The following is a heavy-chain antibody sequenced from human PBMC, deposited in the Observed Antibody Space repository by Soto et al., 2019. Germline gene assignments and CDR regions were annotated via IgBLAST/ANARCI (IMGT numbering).Heavy chain of an antibody. CDR1: GFTFSTHA. Sequence: QVQLVESGGGVVQPGRSLRLSCAASGFTFSTHAMHWVRQAPGKGLECVAIVSFDGGNKYYADCVKGGFTLCRDNSKNTLCLQMSGLTPEDTAFYYCARDQTGITTAGGGRIDRWGQGTLVTVSS. D-gene: IGHD6-13*01. CDR3: ARDQTGITTAGGGRIDR. CDR2: VSFDGGNK. V-gene: IGHV3-30-3*01. J-gene: IGHJ5*02.